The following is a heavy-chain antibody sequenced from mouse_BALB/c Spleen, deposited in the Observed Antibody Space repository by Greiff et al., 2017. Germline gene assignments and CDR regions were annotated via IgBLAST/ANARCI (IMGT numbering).Heavy chain of an antibody. V-gene: IGHV5-9-3*01. J-gene: IGHJ3*01. CDR3: AVLYYDYDGFAY. D-gene: IGHD2-4*01. CDR2: ISSGGSYT. Sequence: EVKLVESGGGLVKPGGSLKLSCAASGFTFSSYAMSWVRQTPEKRLEWVATISSGGSYTYYPDSVKGRFTISRDNAKNTLYLQMSSLRSEDTAMYYCAVLYYDYDGFAYWGQGTLVTVSA. CDR1: GFTFSSYA.